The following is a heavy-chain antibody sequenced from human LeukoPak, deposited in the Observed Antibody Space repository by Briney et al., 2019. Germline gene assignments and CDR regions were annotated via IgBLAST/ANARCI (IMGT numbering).Heavy chain of an antibody. V-gene: IGHV4-39*01. J-gene: IGHJ1*01. CDR1: GGSISSSSYY. CDR3: ARQLAAAAALALYPKYFQH. Sequence: SPSETLSLTCTVSGGSISSSSYYWGWIRQPPGKGLEWIGSIYYSGSTYYNPSLKSRVTISVDTSKNQFSLQLSSVTAADTAVYYCARQLAAAAALALYPKYFQHWGQGTLVTVSS. D-gene: IGHD6-13*01. CDR2: IYYSGST.